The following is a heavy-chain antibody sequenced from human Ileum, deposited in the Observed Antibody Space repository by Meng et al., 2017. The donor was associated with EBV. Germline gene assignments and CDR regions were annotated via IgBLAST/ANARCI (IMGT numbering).Heavy chain of an antibody. D-gene: IGHD2-8*01. CDR2: IYYNKNT. V-gene: IGHV4-4*02. CDR3: ARKFSVVGSTDGWFDP. Sequence: VQLEDPGPGLVKPYGTLSLTCAVSGESFISNYWLSWVRQPPGKGLEWIGEIYYNKNTNYNPSLKGRVTMSVDTSQNQFSLTLSSVTAADTAVYFCARKFSVVGSTDGWFDPWGQGTLVTVSS. CDR1: GESFISNYW. J-gene: IGHJ5*02.